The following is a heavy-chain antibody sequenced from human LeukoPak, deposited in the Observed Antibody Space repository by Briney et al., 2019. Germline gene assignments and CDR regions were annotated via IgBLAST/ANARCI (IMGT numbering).Heavy chain of an antibody. CDR2: ISGSGGST. J-gene: IGHJ4*02. CDR1: GFTFDDYA. D-gene: IGHD3-22*01. CDR3: AIYYDSSGYYEGSFDY. Sequence: PGRSLRLSCAASGFTFDDYAMSWVRQAPGKGLEWVSAISGSGGSTYYADSVKGRFTISRDNSKNTLYLQMNSLRAEDTAVYYCAIYYDSSGYYEGSFDYWGQGTLVTVSS. V-gene: IGHV3-23*01.